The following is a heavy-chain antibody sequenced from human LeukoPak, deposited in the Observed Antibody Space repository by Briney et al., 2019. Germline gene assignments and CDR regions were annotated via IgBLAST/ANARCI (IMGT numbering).Heavy chain of an antibody. Sequence: GASVKVSCKAYGCTCMSHGISWVRQAPGQGLEWMGWISGSSSNTNYAQRLQGRVTMTTDTSTTTAYMELRSLRSDDTAVYYCARATGTWGHDGFDIWGQGTMVTVSS. CDR2: ISGSSSNT. V-gene: IGHV1-18*01. CDR3: ARATGTWGHDGFDI. J-gene: IGHJ3*02. D-gene: IGHD3-16*01. CDR1: GCTCMSHG.